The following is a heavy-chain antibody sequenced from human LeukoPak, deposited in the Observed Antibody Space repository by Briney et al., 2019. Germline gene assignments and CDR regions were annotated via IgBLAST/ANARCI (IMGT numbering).Heavy chain of an antibody. Sequence: GGSLRLSCAASGFTFSNYWMSWVRQAPGKGLEWVANIKQDGSEKSYVDSMKGRFTISRDNAKNSLYLQMNRLRAEDTAVYYCTRDSDHVRDYWGQGTLVTVSS. CDR2: IKQDGSEK. V-gene: IGHV3-7*01. J-gene: IGHJ4*02. CDR3: TRDSDHVRDY. D-gene: IGHD3-10*01. CDR1: GFTFSNYW.